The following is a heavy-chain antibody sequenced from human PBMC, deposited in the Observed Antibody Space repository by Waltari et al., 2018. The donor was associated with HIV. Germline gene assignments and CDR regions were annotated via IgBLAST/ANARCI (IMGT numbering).Heavy chain of an antibody. CDR3: ARGHRETVTTLRFDP. CDR1: GFTFSAYD. Sequence: EVQVLESGGGLVQPGGSLRLPCAASGFTFSAYDMGWVRQAPGKGLGWVSAIGRSGATTFYADSVKGRFTISRDNSKNTLYLQMNSLRAEDTAVYYCARGHRETVTTLRFDPWGQGTLVTVSS. J-gene: IGHJ5*02. D-gene: IGHD4-17*01. V-gene: IGHV3-23*01. CDR2: IGRSGATT.